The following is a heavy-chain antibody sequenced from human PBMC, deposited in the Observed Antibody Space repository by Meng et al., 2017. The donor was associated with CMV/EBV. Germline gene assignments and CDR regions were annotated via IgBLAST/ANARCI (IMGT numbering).Heavy chain of an antibody. CDR1: GYTFTSYG. J-gene: IGHJ4*02. CDR2: ISAYNGNT. D-gene: IGHD3-9*01. CDR3: ARYAFGNDILSYFDY. V-gene: IGHV1-18*01. Sequence: ASVKVSCKASGYTFTSYGISWVRQAPGQGLEWMGWISAYNGNTNYAQKLQGRVTMTTDTSTSTAYMELRSLRSDDTAVYYCARYAFGNDILSYFDYWGQGTLVTVSS.